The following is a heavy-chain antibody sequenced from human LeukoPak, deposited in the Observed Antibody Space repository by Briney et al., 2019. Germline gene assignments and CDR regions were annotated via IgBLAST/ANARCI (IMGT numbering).Heavy chain of an antibody. J-gene: IGHJ1*01. CDR2: IYYSGRT. Sequence: SETLSLTCSVSGDSVSRSDSYWDWIRQPPGKGLEWIGTIYYSGRTYYSPSLKSRVTMSVDPSNNQFSLNLRSVTAADTAVYYCAKRRYYDGSGYLEWGQGTLLSVSS. V-gene: IGHV4-39*01. CDR3: AKRRYYDGSGYLE. CDR1: GDSVSRSDSY. D-gene: IGHD3-22*01.